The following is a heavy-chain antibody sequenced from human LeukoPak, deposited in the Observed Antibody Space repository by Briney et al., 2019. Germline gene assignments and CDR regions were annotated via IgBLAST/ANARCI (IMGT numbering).Heavy chain of an antibody. D-gene: IGHD6-13*01. J-gene: IGHJ4*02. CDR1: GFTLSSYW. CDR3: ARDPYSSSRAGDY. CDR2: IKQDGSEK. V-gene: IGHV3-7*01. Sequence: PGGSLRLSCAASGFTLSSYWMSWVRQAPGKGLEWVANIKQDGSEKYYVDSVKGRFTISRDNAKNSLYLQMNSLRAEDTAVYYCARDPYSSSRAGDYWGQGTLVTVSS.